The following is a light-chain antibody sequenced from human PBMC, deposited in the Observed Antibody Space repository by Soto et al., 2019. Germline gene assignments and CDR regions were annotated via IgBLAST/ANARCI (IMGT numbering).Light chain of an antibody. Sequence: EIVLTQSPDTLSLSPGERATLSCRASQSFSSTYLAWYQQKPGQTPRLLIYDASSRATGIPDRFSGSGSGTDFTVTIPRLEPEDFAVYYCQQYGSSPYWAFGQGTKVEIK. J-gene: IGKJ1*01. V-gene: IGKV3-20*01. CDR1: QSFSSTY. CDR2: DAS. CDR3: QQYGSSPYWA.